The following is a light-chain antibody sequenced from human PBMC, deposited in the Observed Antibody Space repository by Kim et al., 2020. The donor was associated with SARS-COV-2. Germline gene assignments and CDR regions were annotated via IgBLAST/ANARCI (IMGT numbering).Light chain of an antibody. V-gene: IGKV1-27*01. J-gene: IGKJ1*01. CDR3: QEYNTAPQWT. CDR1: QVITNY. CDR2: AAS. Sequence: SVGDRVTNSCRASQVITNYLTWYQKKPGKVPKLLIYAASTLQSGVPSRLSGSAAGTDFTLTISSLQPEDVATYYCQEYNTAPQWTFGQRAKVDIK.